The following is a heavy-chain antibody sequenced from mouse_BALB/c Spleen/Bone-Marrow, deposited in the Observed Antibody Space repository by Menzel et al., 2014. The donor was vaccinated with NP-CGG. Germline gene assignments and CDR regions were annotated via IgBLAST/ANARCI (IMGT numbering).Heavy chain of an antibody. J-gene: IGHJ1*01. CDR1: GYTLTNYW. CDR2: INPSNGRA. CDR3: ARYYNYYFDV. V-gene: IGHV1S81*02. Sequence: VQLQQSGAEVVKPGASVRLSCKTSGYTLTNYWMHWVKQRPGQGLEWIGDINPSNGRATYSEKFKSKATLTVDTSSSTAYMQLSSLTSEDSAVYYCARYYNYYFDVWGAGTTVTVSS. D-gene: IGHD1-1*01.